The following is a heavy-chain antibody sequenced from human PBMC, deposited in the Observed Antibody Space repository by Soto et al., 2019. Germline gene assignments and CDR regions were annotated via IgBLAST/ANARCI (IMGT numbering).Heavy chain of an antibody. D-gene: IGHD3-10*01. Sequence: ASVKVSCKASGYTFTGYYMHWVRQAPGQGLEWMGWINPNSGGTNYAQKFQGRVTMTRDTSISTAYMELSRLRSDDTAVYYCARDGRRSYYYGSGSHYKGNGMDVWGQGTTVTVSS. CDR1: GYTFTGYY. V-gene: IGHV1-2*02. J-gene: IGHJ6*02. CDR2: INPNSGGT. CDR3: ARDGRRSYYYGSGSHYKGNGMDV.